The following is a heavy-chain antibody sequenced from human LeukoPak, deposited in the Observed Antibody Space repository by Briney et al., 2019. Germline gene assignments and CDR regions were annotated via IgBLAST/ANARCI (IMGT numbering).Heavy chain of an antibody. D-gene: IGHD3-3*01. CDR2: ISAYNGNT. Sequence: ASVKVSCKXSGYTFTSYGISWVRQAPGQGLEWMGRISAYNGNTNYAQKLQGRVTMTTDTSTSTAYMELRSLRSDDTAVYYCARGARFLEWLFQPFDYWGQGTLVTVSS. CDR1: GYTFTSYG. J-gene: IGHJ4*02. V-gene: IGHV1-18*01. CDR3: ARGARFLEWLFQPFDY.